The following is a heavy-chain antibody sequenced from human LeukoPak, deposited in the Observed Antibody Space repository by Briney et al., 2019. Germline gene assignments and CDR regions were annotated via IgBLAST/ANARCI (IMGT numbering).Heavy chain of an antibody. D-gene: IGHD5-18*01. CDR2: ISSSSSTI. CDR1: GFTFSSYG. CDR3: ARDPTAMDFYYYYGMDV. V-gene: IGHV3-48*02. J-gene: IGHJ6*02. Sequence: PGGSLRLSCAASGFTFSSYGMHWVRQAPGKGLEWVSYISSSSSTIYYADSVKGRFTISRDNAKNSLYLQMNSLRDEDTAVYYCARDPTAMDFYYYYGMDVWGQGTTVTVSS.